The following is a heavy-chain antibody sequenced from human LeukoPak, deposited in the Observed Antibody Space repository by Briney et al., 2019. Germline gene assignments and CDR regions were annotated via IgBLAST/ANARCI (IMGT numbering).Heavy chain of an antibody. D-gene: IGHD5-12*01. J-gene: IGHJ6*03. V-gene: IGHV4-30-4*01. CDR2: IYYSGST. Sequence: PSETLSLTCTVSGGSISSGDYYWSWIRQPPGKGLEWIGYIYYSGSTYYNPPLKSRVTISVDTSKNQFSLKLSSVTAADTAVYYCARDISGYDHFYYYYYMDVWGKGTTVTVSS. CDR3: ARDISGYDHFYYYYYMDV. CDR1: GGSISSGDYY.